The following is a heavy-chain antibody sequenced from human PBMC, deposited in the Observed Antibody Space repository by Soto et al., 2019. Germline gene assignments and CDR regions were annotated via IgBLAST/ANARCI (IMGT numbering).Heavy chain of an antibody. CDR1: GYTFTGYY. V-gene: IGHV1-2*04. D-gene: IGHD6-6*01. Sequence: ASVKVSCKASGYTFTGYYMHWVRQAPGQGLEWMGWINPNSGGTNYAQKFQGWVTMTRDTSISTAYMELSRLRSDDTAVYYCARGAAARPHYYYYYYYMDVWGKGTTVTVSS. CDR3: ARGAAARPHYYYYYYYMDV. CDR2: INPNSGGT. J-gene: IGHJ6*03.